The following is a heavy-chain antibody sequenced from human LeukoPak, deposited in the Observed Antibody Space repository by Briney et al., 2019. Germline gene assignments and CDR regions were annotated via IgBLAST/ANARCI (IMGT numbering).Heavy chain of an antibody. Sequence: SETLSLTCAVYGGSFSGYYWSWIRQPPGKGLEWIGEINHSGSTNYNPSLKSRVTISVDTSKNQFSLRLRSVTAADTAVYYCARDLGSYGDWGQGTLVTVSS. CDR1: GGSFSGYY. V-gene: IGHV4-34*01. CDR2: INHSGST. D-gene: IGHD3-10*01. J-gene: IGHJ4*02. CDR3: ARDLGSYGD.